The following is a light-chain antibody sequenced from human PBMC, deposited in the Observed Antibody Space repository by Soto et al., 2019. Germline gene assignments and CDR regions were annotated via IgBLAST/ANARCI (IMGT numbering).Light chain of an antibody. CDR2: AAS. J-gene: IGKJ5*01. Sequence: DIQMTQSPSSVSASVGDRVTITCRASQGISSWIAWYQQKPGRAPKLLIYAASSLQSGVPLRFSGSGSGTDFILSISSLQPEDVATYYCQQLDSFPLTFGQGTRLEIK. CDR3: QQLDSFPLT. V-gene: IGKV1-12*01. CDR1: QGISSW.